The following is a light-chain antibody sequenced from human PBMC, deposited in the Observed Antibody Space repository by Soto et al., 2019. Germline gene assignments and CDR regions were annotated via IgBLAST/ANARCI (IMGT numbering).Light chain of an antibody. J-gene: IGKJ1*01. Sequence: EIVLTQSPGTLYLSPGERATLSCRASQSVSRSYLAWYQQKPGQAPRLLIYGASSRATGIPDRFSGSGSGTDFTLTISRLEPEDFAVYYCQQYGSWTFGQGNKVEIK. CDR1: QSVSRSY. CDR3: QQYGSWT. CDR2: GAS. V-gene: IGKV3-20*01.